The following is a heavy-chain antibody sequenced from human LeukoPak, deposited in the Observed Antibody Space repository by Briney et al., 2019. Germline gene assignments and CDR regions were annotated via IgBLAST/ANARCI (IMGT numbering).Heavy chain of an antibody. J-gene: IGHJ4*02. CDR3: SNHELVAGTLDS. CDR2: IWYDGINK. V-gene: IGHV3-33*06. D-gene: IGHD6-19*01. Sequence: QPGRSLRLSCSASGFTFSSYGMHWVRQAPGRGLEWVAAIWYDGINKYYADSVKGRFTISRDNSKNTLYLQMHSLRADDTAVYYCSNHELVAGTLDSWGQGTLVTVSS. CDR1: GFTFSSYG.